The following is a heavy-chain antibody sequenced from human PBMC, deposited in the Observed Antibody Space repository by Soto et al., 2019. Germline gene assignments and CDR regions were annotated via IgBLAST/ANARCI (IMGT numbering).Heavy chain of an antibody. D-gene: IGHD6-19*01. Sequence: EVQLVESGGGLVKPGGSLRLSCAASGFTFSSYSMNWVRQAPGKGLEWVSSISSSSSYIYYADSVKGRFTISRDNAKNSLYLQMNSLRAEDTAVYYCARGAGHSSGWYEFDYGGQGTLVTVSS. CDR3: ARGAGHSSGWYEFDY. J-gene: IGHJ4*02. CDR1: GFTFSSYS. V-gene: IGHV3-21*01. CDR2: ISSSSSYI.